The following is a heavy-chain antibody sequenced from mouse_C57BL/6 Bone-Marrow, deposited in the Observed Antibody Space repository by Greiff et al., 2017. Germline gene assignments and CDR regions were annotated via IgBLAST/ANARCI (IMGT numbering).Heavy chain of an antibody. CDR2: ISYSGST. Sequence: EVKLVESGPGLAKPSQTLSLTCSVTGYSITSDYWNWIRKFPGNKLEYMGYISYSGSTYYNPSLKSRISITRDTSKNQYYLQLNSVTTEDTATYYYARYRDYGSSYEIDDWGQGTTLTVSS. CDR3: ARYRDYGSSYEIDD. CDR1: GYSITSDY. V-gene: IGHV3-8*01. D-gene: IGHD1-1*01. J-gene: IGHJ2*01.